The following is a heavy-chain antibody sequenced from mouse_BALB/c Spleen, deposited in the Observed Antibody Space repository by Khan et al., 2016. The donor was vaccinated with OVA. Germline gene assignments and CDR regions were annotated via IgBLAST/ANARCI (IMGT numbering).Heavy chain of an antibody. Sequence: QVQLKESGPGLVAPSQSLSITCTISGFSLSNYGVHWVRQPPGKGLEWLVVIWSDGSTAYNSALNSRLSISKDNPKSQVFLKMNSLQTDDTAMYYCARQPYYHYYIMDYWGQGTSVTVSS. D-gene: IGHD2-10*01. V-gene: IGHV2-6-1*01. CDR1: GFSLSNYG. J-gene: IGHJ4*01. CDR2: IWSDGST. CDR3: ARQPYYHYYIMDY.